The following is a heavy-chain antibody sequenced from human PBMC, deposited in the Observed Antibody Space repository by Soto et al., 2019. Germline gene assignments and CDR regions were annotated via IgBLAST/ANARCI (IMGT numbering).Heavy chain of an antibody. CDR1: GFTFSSYA. CDR3: ARDLTGYSSSWFHRGFDY. D-gene: IGHD6-13*01. Sequence: GGSLRLSCAASGFTFSSYAMHWVRQAPGKGLEWAAVISYDGSNKYYADSVKGRFTISRDDSKNTLYLQMNSLRAEDTAVYYCARDLTGYSSSWFHRGFDYWGQRTLVTVSS. CDR2: ISYDGSNK. V-gene: IGHV3-30-3*01. J-gene: IGHJ4*02.